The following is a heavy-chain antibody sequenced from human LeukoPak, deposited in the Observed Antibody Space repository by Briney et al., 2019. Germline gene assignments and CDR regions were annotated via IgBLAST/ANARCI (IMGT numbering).Heavy chain of an antibody. J-gene: IGHJ5*02. CDR3: ARGLVAAAGHNWFDP. D-gene: IGHD6-13*01. V-gene: IGHV4-39*07. CDR1: GGSISSSSYY. CDR2: IYYSGST. Sequence: PSETLSLTCTVSGGSISSSSYYWGWIRQPPGKGLEWIGSIYYSGSTYYNPSLKSRVTISVDTSKNQFSLKLSSVTAADAAVYYCARGLVAAAGHNWFDPWGQGTLVTVSS.